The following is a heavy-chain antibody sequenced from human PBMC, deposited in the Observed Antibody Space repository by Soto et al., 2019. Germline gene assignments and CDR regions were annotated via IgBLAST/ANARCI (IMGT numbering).Heavy chain of an antibody. D-gene: IGHD6-6*01. CDR1: GFTLSSYW. Sequence: GGSLRLSCAASGFTLSSYWMHWVRQVPEKGLEWVSYISSSSSTIYYADSVKGRFTISRDNAKNSLYLQMNSLRDEDTAVYFCASSSSRGHFYGMDVWGQGTTVTVSS. CDR3: ASSSSRGHFYGMDV. J-gene: IGHJ6*02. V-gene: IGHV3-48*02. CDR2: ISSSSSTI.